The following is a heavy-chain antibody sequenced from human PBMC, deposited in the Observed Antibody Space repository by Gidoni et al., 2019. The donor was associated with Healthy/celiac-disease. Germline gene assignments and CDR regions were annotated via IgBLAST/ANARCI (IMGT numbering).Heavy chain of an antibody. J-gene: IGHJ6*02. CDR2: IIPILGIA. CDR1: GGTFSSYA. D-gene: IGHD6-19*01. Sequence: QVQLVQSGAEVKKPGSSVKVSCKASGGTFSSYAISWVRQAPGQGLEWMGRIIPILGIANYAQKFQGRVTITADKSTSTAYMELSSLRSEDTAVYYCARTVADIYYYYGMDVWGQGTTVTVSS. CDR3: ARTVADIYYYYGMDV. V-gene: IGHV1-69*04.